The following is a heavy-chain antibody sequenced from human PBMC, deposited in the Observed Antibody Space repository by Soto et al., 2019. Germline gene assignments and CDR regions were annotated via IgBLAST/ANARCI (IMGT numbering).Heavy chain of an antibody. Sequence: PSETLSLTCAVYGGSFSDHYWSWIRQTPGKGLEWIGEINHSGSTNYNPSFKSRVTISVDTSKNQFSLYLSSVTAADTAVIYCARVFYDFWSGSGWFDPWGQGTLVTVSS. CDR3: ARVFYDFWSGSGWFDP. J-gene: IGHJ5*02. CDR2: INHSGST. CDR1: GGSFSDHY. D-gene: IGHD3-3*01. V-gene: IGHV4-34*01.